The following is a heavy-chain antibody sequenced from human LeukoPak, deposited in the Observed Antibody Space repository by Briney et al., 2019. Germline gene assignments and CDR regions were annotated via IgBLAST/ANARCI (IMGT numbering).Heavy chain of an antibody. J-gene: IGHJ4*02. Sequence: GRSLRLSCAASGFTLSTYDMHWVRQAPGKGLEWVALISYDGGNKYYADSVKGRFTISRDNSKNTLYLQMNSLRAEDTAAYYCAREVQILGAPSWSYLDYWGQGTLVTVSS. CDR2: ISYDGGNK. CDR3: AREVQILGAPSWSYLDY. D-gene: IGHD1-26*01. CDR1: GFTLSTYD. V-gene: IGHV3-30-3*01.